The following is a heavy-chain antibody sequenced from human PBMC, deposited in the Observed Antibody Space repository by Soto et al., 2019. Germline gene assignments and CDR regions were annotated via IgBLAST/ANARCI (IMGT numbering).Heavy chain of an antibody. J-gene: IGHJ4*02. CDR3: ARPEQIEWERQPYDY. D-gene: IGHD1-26*01. Sequence: ASVKVSCKASGYTFYSYGIIWVRQAPRQVLEWMGWISAYDGNTNYAQNLQGRVTMTTDTFTSTAYMDLRSLRSDDTAVDYCARPEQIEWERQPYDYCGQGPLVTVSS. CDR1: GYTFYSYG. CDR2: ISAYDGNT. V-gene: IGHV1-18*01.